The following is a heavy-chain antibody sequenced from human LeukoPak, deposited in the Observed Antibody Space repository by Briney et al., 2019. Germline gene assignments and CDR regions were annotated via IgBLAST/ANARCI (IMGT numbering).Heavy chain of an antibody. Sequence: PSQTLSLTCTVSGGSISSGGYYWSWIRQHPGKGLEWIGYIYYSGSTYYNPSFKSRVTISVDTSKNQFSLKLSSVTAADTAVYYCARDGFRGGYFDYWGQGTLVTVSS. D-gene: IGHD3-10*01. CDR2: IYYSGST. CDR1: GGSISSGGYY. V-gene: IGHV4-31*03. CDR3: ARDGFRGGYFDY. J-gene: IGHJ4*02.